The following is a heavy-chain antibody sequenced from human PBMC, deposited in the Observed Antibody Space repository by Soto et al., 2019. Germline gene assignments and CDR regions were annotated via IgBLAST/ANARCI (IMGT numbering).Heavy chain of an antibody. V-gene: IGHV3-23*01. CDR1: GFTFSSYA. Sequence: EVQLLESGGGLVQPGGSLRLSCAASGFTFSSYAMSWVRQAPGKGLEWVSVISGIDDSTYYADSVQGRFTISRDNSKITLYLQMTSLRVEDTAVNYCAKRSRSSTIGYWGQGTQVSVSS. CDR3: AKRSRSSTIGY. J-gene: IGHJ4*02. CDR2: ISGIDDST. D-gene: IGHD6-6*01.